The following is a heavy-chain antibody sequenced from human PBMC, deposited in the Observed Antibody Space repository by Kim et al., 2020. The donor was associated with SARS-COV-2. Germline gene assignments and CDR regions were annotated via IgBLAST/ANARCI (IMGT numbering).Heavy chain of an antibody. V-gene: IGHV1-69*13. CDR3: AAGGDYGDYVYDY. J-gene: IGHJ4*02. Sequence: SVKVSCKASGGTFSSYAISWVRQAPGQGLEWMGGIIPIFGTANYAQKFQGRVTITADESTSTAYMELSSLRSEDTAVYYCAAGGDYGDYVYDYWGQGTLVTVSS. CDR1: GGTFSSYA. CDR2: IIPIFGTA. D-gene: IGHD4-17*01.